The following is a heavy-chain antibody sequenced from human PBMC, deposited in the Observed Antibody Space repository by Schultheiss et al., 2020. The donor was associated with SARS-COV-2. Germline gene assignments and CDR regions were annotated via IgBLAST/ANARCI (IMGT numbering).Heavy chain of an antibody. CDR3: AKDRGSRSSSSGAYFDY. CDR1: GFTFSSNY. D-gene: IGHD6-6*01. J-gene: IGHJ4*02. Sequence: GGSLRLSCAASGFTFSSNYMSWVRQAPGKGLEWVSVIYSGGSTYYADSVKGRFTISRDNSKNTLYLQMNSLRAEDTALYYCAKDRGSRSSSSGAYFDYWGQGTLVTVAS. CDR2: IYSGGST. V-gene: IGHV3-53*05.